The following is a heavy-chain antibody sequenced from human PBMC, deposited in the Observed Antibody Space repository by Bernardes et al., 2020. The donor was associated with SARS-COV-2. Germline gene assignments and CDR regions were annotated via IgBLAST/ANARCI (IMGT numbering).Heavy chain of an antibody. V-gene: IGHV3-74*01. CDR1: GFSISGYW. D-gene: IGHD5-12*01. Sequence: GSLSLSCVASGFSISGYWMHWVRPAPGKGLVWVSRIYTGSPYYAESVKGRFTISRDNAKNTLYLQMNSLRAEDTAVYYCVRGNSGYGRFDSWGQGTLVTVSS. CDR3: VRGNSGYGRFDS. CDR2: IYTGSP. J-gene: IGHJ4*02.